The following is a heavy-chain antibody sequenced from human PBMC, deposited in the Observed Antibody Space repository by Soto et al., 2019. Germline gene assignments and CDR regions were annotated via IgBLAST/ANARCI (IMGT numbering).Heavy chain of an antibody. V-gene: IGHV3-21*04. CDR3: AKDYYDSSRYYYVGNWYDP. J-gene: IGHJ5*02. D-gene: IGHD3-22*01. CDR2: ISSSSSYI. CDR1: GFTFSSYS. Sequence: PGGSLRLSCAASGFTFSSYSMNWVRQAPGKGLEWVSSISSSSSYIYYADSVKGRFTISRDNAKNSLYLQMNSLRAEDTAVYYCAKDYYDSSRYYYVGNWYDPWGQGTLVTVSS.